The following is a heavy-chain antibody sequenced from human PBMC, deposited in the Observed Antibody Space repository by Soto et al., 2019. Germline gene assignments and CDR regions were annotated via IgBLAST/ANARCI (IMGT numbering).Heavy chain of an antibody. V-gene: IGHV4-39*01. Sequence: PSQTGSLTCTVSVGSISTSSSYWGWISQPTGKGLEWLGSIYYLVNTYYNTSLGGRVSISVDTSKNQFSLNLKSVTAADTAVFSCAGLFPYVSSVYHLNYLGQGTLVTVSS. CDR3: AGLFPYVSSVYHLNY. J-gene: IGHJ4*02. D-gene: IGHD3-22*01. CDR2: IYYLVNT. CDR1: VGSISTSSSY.